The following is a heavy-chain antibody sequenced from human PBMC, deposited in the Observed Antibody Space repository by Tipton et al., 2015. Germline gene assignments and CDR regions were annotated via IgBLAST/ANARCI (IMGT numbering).Heavy chain of an antibody. CDR1: GFTFSSYW. CDR3: AKDLRDFDDYVGAADI. V-gene: IGHV3-7*03. Sequence: GSLRLSCAASGFTFSSYWMSWVRQAPGKGLEWVANIKQDGSEKYYLDSVKGRFTISRDNAKKSVFLQMDSLRGEDTALYYCAKDLRDFDDYVGAADIWGQGTMVTVSS. CDR2: IKQDGSEK. J-gene: IGHJ3*02. D-gene: IGHD4-17*01.